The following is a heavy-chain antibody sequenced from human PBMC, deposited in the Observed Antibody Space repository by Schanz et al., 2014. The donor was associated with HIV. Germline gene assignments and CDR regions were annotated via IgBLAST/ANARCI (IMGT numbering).Heavy chain of an antibody. CDR1: GGTFINYA. CDR3: ARTYTGDWSTGAD. D-gene: IGHD2-21*02. CDR2: IIPLFGTS. V-gene: IGHV1-69*06. Sequence: QVQLVQSGAEVKKPGSSVKVFCRASGGTFINYAFSWVRQAPGQGLEWMGGIIPLFGTSNYAQKFQGRVTMTRDTSTSTVYMDLSSLRSEDTAVYYCARTYTGDWSTGADWGQGTLVTVSS. J-gene: IGHJ4*02.